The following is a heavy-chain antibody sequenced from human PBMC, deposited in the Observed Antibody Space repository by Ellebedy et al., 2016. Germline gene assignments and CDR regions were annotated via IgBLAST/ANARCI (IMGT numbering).Heavy chain of an antibody. CDR3: ARGVGGTSLNWFDP. D-gene: IGHD3-16*01. Sequence: SETLSLXXAVYGGSFSDNYWTWIRQSPGKGLEWIGEINHSGNTNYNPSLKSRVSISVDTSNNQFSLKLRSVTAADTAVYYCARGVGGTSLNWFDPWGQGTLVTVSS. CDR1: GGSFSDNY. CDR2: INHSGNT. J-gene: IGHJ5*02. V-gene: IGHV4-34*01.